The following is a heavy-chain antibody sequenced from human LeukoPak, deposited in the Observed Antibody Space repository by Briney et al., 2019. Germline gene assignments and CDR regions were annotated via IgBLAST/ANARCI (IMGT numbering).Heavy chain of an antibody. Sequence: SETLSLTCTVSGYSISSAYYWGWIRQPPGKRLEWIGSIYHSGSTYYNPSLKSRVTISVDTSKNQFSLKLSSVTAADTAVYYCAGLYYDILIGTYWGQGTLVTVSS. D-gene: IGHD3-9*01. CDR1: GYSISSAYY. V-gene: IGHV4-38-2*02. CDR2: IYHSGST. J-gene: IGHJ4*02. CDR3: AGLYYDILIGTY.